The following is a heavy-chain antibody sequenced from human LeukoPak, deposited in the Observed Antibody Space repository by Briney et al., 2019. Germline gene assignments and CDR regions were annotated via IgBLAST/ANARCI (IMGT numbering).Heavy chain of an antibody. CDR1: GYTFSDYY. V-gene: IGHV1-2*02. Sequence: ASVKVSCKASGYTFSDYYIHWVRQAPGQGLEWMAWINPKSGVTKYAERFQGRVTMTRDTSISTAYMEMSSLRNDDTAVYYCARDRRWLVLVYWGQGTLVTVSS. J-gene: IGHJ4*02. D-gene: IGHD6-19*01. CDR2: INPKSGVT. CDR3: ARDRRWLVLVY.